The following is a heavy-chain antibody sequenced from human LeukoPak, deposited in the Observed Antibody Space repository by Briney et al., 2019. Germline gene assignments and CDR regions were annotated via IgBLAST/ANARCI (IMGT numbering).Heavy chain of an antibody. V-gene: IGHV4-39*07. CDR2: IYYSGST. CDR1: SGSISSPSYY. CDR3: ARGHSWIQLWPYAFDI. D-gene: IGHD5-18*01. Sequence: SETLSLTCTVSSGSISSPSYYWGWIRQPPGKGLEWIGSIYYSGSTNYNPSLKSRVTISVDTSKNQFSLKLSSVTAADTAVYYCARGHSWIQLWPYAFDIWGQGTMVTVSS. J-gene: IGHJ3*02.